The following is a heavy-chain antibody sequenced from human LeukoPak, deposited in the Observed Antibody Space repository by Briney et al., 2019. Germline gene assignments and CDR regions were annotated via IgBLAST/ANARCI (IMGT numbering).Heavy chain of an antibody. Sequence: GGSLRLSCAASGFTFSSYGMHWVRQAPGKGLEWVAVIWYDGSNKYYADSVKGRFTISRDNSKNTLYLQMNSLRAEDAAVYYCARASYSSGWLGLDYWGQGTLVTVSS. J-gene: IGHJ4*02. CDR1: GFTFSSYG. V-gene: IGHV3-33*01. CDR3: ARASYSSGWLGLDY. D-gene: IGHD6-19*01. CDR2: IWYDGSNK.